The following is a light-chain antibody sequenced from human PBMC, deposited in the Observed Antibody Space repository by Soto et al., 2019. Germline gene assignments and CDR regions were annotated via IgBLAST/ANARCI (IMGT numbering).Light chain of an antibody. CDR1: QSISDW. CDR3: QQYNNYST. V-gene: IGKV1-5*01. J-gene: IGKJ1*01. Sequence: DIEQTQSASTVSACIGDKITITCRASQSISDWLAWFQLKPGKAPKLLIYDASSLESGVPSRFSGSGSGTEFTLTISSLQPDDFATYYGQQYNNYSTFGQGAKVDI. CDR2: DAS.